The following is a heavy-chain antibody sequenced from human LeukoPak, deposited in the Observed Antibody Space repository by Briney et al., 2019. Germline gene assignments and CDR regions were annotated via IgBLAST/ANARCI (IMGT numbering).Heavy chain of an antibody. CDR1: GFTFSSYD. CDR3: ARGGVGATTCVWFDP. Sequence: GGSLRLSCAASGFTFSSYDMIWLRQAPGKGLEWVSAISYSCVTTYYADSVKGRFNISRDNPKNPMYLQMKRLRSEEQGVYYCARGGVGATTCVWFDPWGQGNLVTVSS. V-gene: IGHV3-23*01. CDR2: ISYSCVTT. J-gene: IGHJ5*02. D-gene: IGHD1-26*01.